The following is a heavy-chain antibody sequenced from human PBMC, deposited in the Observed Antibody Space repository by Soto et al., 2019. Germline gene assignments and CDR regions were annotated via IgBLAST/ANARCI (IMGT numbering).Heavy chain of an antibody. CDR2: ISTYNGNT. D-gene: IGHD2-8*02. J-gene: IGHJ5*02. V-gene: IGHV1-18*04. CDR3: AACTGPSCHRGREWFDP. Sequence: QVQLVQSGAEVKKPGASVKVSCTASGYTFSNFGITWVRQAPGQGLEWMGWISTYNGNTNYARNVQGRVTMTIDTSTSTAYMELRSLRSDDTAMYYCAACTGPSCHRGREWFDPLGQGTLVTVSA. CDR1: GYTFSNFG.